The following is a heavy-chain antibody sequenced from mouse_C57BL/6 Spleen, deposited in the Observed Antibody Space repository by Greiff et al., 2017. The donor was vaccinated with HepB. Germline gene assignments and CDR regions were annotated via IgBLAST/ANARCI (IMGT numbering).Heavy chain of an antibody. CDR3: ARVYDYGNYAMDY. V-gene: IGHV3-8*01. D-gene: IGHD2-4*01. CDR2: ISYSGST. Sequence: EVKLMESGPGLAKPSQTLSLTCSVTGYSITSDYWNWIRKFPGNKLEYMGYISYSGSTYYNPSLKSRISITRDTSKNQYYLQLNSVTTEDTATYYCARVYDYGNYAMDYWGQGTSVTVSS. J-gene: IGHJ4*01. CDR1: GYSITSDY.